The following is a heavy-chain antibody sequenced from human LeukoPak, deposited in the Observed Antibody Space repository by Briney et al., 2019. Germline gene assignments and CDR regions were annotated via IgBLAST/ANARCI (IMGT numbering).Heavy chain of an antibody. V-gene: IGHV1-58*02. CDR3: AAQRGASLHDFWSTRLFDP. CDR1: GFTFHTSA. D-gene: IGHD3-3*01. Sequence: ASVKVSCKASGFTFHTSAMQWVRQARGQRLEWIGWIVLGSGNTVYSHKFHDRVIITRDMSTSTVYMELGSLGSEDTAVYHCAAQRGASLHDFWSTRLFDPWGQGTLVTVSS. J-gene: IGHJ5*02. CDR2: IVLGSGNT.